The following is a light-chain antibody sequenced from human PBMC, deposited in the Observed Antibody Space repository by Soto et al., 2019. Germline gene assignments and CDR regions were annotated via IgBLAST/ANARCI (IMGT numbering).Light chain of an antibody. CDR2: DNY. J-gene: IGLJ2*01. CDR1: SSTIGNNY. Sequence: QSVLTQPPSVTAAPGQRVTIFCSGSSSTIGNNYVSWYQQLPGTAPILLIYDNYYRPSGIPDRFSGSKSGTSATLVISGVHTGDEADYFCGTWDSNLDNGVVFGGGTKLTVL. CDR3: GTWDSNLDNGVV. V-gene: IGLV1-51*01.